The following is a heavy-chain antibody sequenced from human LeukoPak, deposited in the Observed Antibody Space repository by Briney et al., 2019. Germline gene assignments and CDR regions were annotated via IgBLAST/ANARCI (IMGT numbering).Heavy chain of an antibody. CDR2: ISAYNGNT. D-gene: IGHD3-22*01. Sequence: ASVKVSCKASGYIFTSYGISWVRQAPGLGLEWMGWISAYNGNTNYAQKLQGRVTMTTDTSTSTAYMELRSLRSDDTAVYYCARDQDYYDSSGYDYWGQGTLVTVSS. CDR3: ARDQDYYDSSGYDY. V-gene: IGHV1-18*01. J-gene: IGHJ4*02. CDR1: GYIFTSYG.